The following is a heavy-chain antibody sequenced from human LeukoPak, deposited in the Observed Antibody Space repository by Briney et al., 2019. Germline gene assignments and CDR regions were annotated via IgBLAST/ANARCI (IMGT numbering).Heavy chain of an antibody. CDR1: GYSFTSYW. CDR2: IYPGDSDT. D-gene: IGHD1-1*01. V-gene: IGHV5-51*01. CDR3: ARPAQEGATGFDY. J-gene: IGHJ4*02. Sequence: AESLKISCKGSGYSFTSYWIGWVRQMPRKGLEWMGIIYPGDSDTRYSPSFQGQVPISADKSISTAYLQWSSLKASDTAMYYCARPAQEGATGFDYWGQGTLVTVSS.